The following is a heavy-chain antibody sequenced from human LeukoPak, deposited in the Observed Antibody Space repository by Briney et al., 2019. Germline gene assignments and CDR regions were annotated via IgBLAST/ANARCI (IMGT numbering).Heavy chain of an antibody. V-gene: IGHV1-69*13. D-gene: IGHD2-8*02. Sequence: SVKVSCKASGGTVSSYAISWVRQAPGQGLEWMGGIIPIFGTANYAQKFQGRVTITADESTSTAYRELSSLRSEDTAVYYCASHVQRGWGSRSHGMDVWGQGTTVTVSS. CDR1: GGTVSSYA. CDR3: ASHVQRGWGSRSHGMDV. CDR2: IIPIFGTA. J-gene: IGHJ6*02.